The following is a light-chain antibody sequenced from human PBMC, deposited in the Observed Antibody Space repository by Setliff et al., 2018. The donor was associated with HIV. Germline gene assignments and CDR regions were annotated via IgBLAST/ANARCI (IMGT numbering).Light chain of an antibody. J-gene: IGLJ1*01. CDR3: SSYTSSSTPHV. Sequence: QSALAQPASVSGSPGQSITISCTGTSSDVGGYNYVSWYQQHPGKAPKLMIFDVSKRPSGVSNRSSGSKSGNTASLTISGLQAEDEADYYCSSYTSSSTPHVFGTGTKVTVL. CDR2: DVS. CDR1: SSDVGGYNY. V-gene: IGLV2-14*01.